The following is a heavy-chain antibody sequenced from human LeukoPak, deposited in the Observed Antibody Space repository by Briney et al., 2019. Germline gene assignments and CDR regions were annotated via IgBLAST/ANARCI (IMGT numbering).Heavy chain of an antibody. D-gene: IGHD1-26*01. CDR1: GFTLSSYA. CDR3: TTVSYSWFDP. J-gene: IGHJ5*02. V-gene: IGHV3-15*01. CDR2: IKSKTDGGTT. Sequence: PGGSLRLSCSASGFTLSSYAMHWVRQAPGKGLEWVGRIKSKTDGGTTDYAAPVKGRFTISRDDSKNTLYLQMNSLKTEDTAVYYCTTVSYSWFDPWGQGTLVTVSS.